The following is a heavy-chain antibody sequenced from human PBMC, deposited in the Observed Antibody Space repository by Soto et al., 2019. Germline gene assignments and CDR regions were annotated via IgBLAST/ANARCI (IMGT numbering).Heavy chain of an antibody. CDR2: ISSSSSYI. V-gene: IGHV3-21*01. CDR1: GLTFSSYS. D-gene: IGHD2-8*01. J-gene: IGHJ4*02. Sequence: EVQLVESGGGLVKPGGSLRLSCAASGLTFSSYSMNWVRQAPGKGLEWVSSISSSSSYIYYADSLKGRFTISRDNAKNSLYLQMNSLRAEDTAVYYCARAGVAGIFDYWGQGTLVTVSS. CDR3: ARAGVAGIFDY.